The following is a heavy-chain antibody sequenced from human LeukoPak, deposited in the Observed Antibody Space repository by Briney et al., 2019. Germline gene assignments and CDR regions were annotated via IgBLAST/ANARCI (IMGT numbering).Heavy chain of an antibody. CDR2: ILTNGDT. Sequence: PGGSLRLSCAASGFAFSSFDMLWVRQSPRKGLEWVARILTNGDTDYGASVEGRFTISRENAQSYVYLQMNSLRDGDTAVYYCARDRFGERTFEKWGQGTMVTVSS. J-gene: IGHJ3*02. V-gene: IGHV3-13*01. CDR1: GFAFSSFD. CDR3: ARDRFGERTFEK. D-gene: IGHD3-10*01.